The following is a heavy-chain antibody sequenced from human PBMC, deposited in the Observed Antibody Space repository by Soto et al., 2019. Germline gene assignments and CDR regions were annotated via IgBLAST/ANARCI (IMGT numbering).Heavy chain of an antibody. CDR1: GDSLRSGDYY. CDR2: IYNSGST. Sequence: LSLTCTVSGDSLRSGDYYWSWIRQPPGKGLEWIGYIYNSGSTYYEPSLRSRLTISEDLSKNQLSLRLTAVTAADTAVYYCARGVGTMAFDHWGQGTLVTVSS. CDR3: ARGVGTMAFDH. J-gene: IGHJ5*02. D-gene: IGHD2-2*01. V-gene: IGHV4-30-4*01.